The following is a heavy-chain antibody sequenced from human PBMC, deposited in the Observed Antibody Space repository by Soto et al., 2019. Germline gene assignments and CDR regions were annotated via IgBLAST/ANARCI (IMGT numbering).Heavy chain of an antibody. CDR1: GGSISSSSYY. CDR3: ARRVGTVRGGWFDP. CDR2: LYYSWRT. J-gene: IGHJ5*02. V-gene: IGHV4-39*01. Sequence: QLQLQESGPGLVKPSETLSLTCTVSGGSISSSSYYWDWIRQPPGKGLEWIGRLYYSWRTYYNPSLKSRVTISVDTSKNQFSLKLSSVIAAYTAVYYCARRVGTVRGGWFDPWGQGTLVTVSS. D-gene: IGHD3-10*01.